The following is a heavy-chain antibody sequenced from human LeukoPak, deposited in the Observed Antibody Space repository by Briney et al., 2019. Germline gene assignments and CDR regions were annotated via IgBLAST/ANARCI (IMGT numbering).Heavy chain of an antibody. D-gene: IGHD3-22*01. CDR2: INHTGST. Sequence: SETLSLTCTVSGGSISSSSYYWGWIRQPPGKGLEWIGEINHTGSTNYNPSLKSCFTISVDTSKNQFSLKLSSVTAADPAVYYCARLYDYYDSSGYYYDAFDIWGQGTMVTVSS. CDR1: GGSISSSSYY. V-gene: IGHV4-39*07. CDR3: ARLYDYYDSSGYYYDAFDI. J-gene: IGHJ3*02.